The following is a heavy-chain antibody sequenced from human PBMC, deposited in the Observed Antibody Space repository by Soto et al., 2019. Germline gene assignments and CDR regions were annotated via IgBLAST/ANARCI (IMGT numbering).Heavy chain of an antibody. Sequence: GGSLRLSCAASGFTFSSYGMHWVRQAPGKGLEWVAVISYDGSNKYYADSVKGRFTISRDNSKNTLYLQMNSLRAEDTAVYHCAKDISSSSSYYYYGKDVWGQGTTVTVSS. J-gene: IGHJ6*02. CDR3: AKDISSSSSYYYYGKDV. CDR2: ISYDGSNK. V-gene: IGHV3-30*18. CDR1: GFTFSSYG. D-gene: IGHD6-6*01.